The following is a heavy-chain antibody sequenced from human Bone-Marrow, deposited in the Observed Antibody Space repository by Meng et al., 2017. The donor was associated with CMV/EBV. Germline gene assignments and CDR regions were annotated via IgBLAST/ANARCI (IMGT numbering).Heavy chain of an antibody. J-gene: IGHJ4*02. V-gene: IGHV4-4*02. D-gene: IGHD4-23*01. CDR1: GGSISSNNG. CDR3: ARDLGTVAPGF. Sequence: LTCAGTGGSISSNNGWSGVRQPPGKGLEWIGEIYHSGSTNYNPSLKSRVTISVDKSKNQLSLKLNSMTAADTAAYYCARDLGTVAPGFWGQGTLVTVSS. CDR2: IYHSGST.